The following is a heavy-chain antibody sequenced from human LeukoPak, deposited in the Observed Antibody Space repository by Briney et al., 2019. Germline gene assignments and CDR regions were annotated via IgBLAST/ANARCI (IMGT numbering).Heavy chain of an antibody. CDR1: GGSISSHY. CDR2: IYYSGST. CDR3: ARQHGPQGGPLDY. V-gene: IGHV4-59*11. D-gene: IGHD2-21*01. J-gene: IGHJ4*02. Sequence: SETLSLTCTVSGGSISSHYWSWIRQPPGKGLEWIGYIYYSGSTNYNPSLKSRVTISVDTSKNQFSLKLSSVTAADTAVYYCARQHGPQGGPLDYWGQGTLVTVSS.